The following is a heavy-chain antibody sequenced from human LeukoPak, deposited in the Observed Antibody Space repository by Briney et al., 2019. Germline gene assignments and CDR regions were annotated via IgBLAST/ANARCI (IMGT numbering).Heavy chain of an antibody. CDR3: ARRSETALEYSSSMYYYYYGMDV. J-gene: IGHJ6*02. V-gene: IGHV4-59*08. D-gene: IGHD6-6*01. CDR1: GGSISSYY. CDR2: IYYSGST. Sequence: SETLSLTCTVSGGSISSYYWSWIRQPPGKGLEWIGYIYYSGSTNYNPSPKSRVTISVDTSKNQFSLKLSSVTAADTAVYYCARRSETALEYSSSMYYYYYGMDVWGQGTTVTVSS.